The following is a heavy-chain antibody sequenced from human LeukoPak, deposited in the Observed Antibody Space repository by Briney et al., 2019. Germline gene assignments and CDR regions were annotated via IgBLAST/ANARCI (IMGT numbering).Heavy chain of an antibody. CDR1: GGSISSYY. Sequence: SETLSLTCTVSGGSISSYYWSWIRQPPGKGLEWIGYIYYSGSTNYNPSLKSRVTISVDTSKNQFSLKLSSVTAADTAVYYCARDGANTIFGPFFDLWGRGTLVTVSS. CDR3: ARDGANTIFGPFFDL. V-gene: IGHV4-59*01. D-gene: IGHD3-3*01. J-gene: IGHJ2*01. CDR2: IYYSGST.